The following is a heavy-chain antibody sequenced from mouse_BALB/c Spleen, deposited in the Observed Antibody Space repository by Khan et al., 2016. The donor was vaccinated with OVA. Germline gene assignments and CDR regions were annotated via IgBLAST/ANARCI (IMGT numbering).Heavy chain of an antibody. J-gene: IGHJ2*01. Sequence: EVQLQESGPGLVKPSQSLSLTCTVTGYSITSDYAWNWIRQFPGNKLEWMGYISYSGRTSYNPSLKSRISITRDPSKTQFFLQLHSVTTEDTATYYCARSVTSTTGVATDVDDWGQGTTLTVSS. CDR3: ARSVTSTTGVATDVDD. D-gene: IGHD1-1*01. CDR2: ISYSGRT. V-gene: IGHV3-2*02. CDR1: GYSITSDYA.